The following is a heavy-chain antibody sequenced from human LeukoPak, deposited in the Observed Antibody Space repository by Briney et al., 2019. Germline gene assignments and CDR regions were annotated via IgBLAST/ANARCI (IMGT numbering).Heavy chain of an antibody. CDR2: ISSSSSYI. CDR1: GFTFSSYS. J-gene: IGHJ4*02. V-gene: IGHV3-21*01. Sequence: GGSLRLSCAASGFTFSSYSMNWVRQAPGKGLEWVSSISSSSSYIYYADSVKGRFTISRDNAKNSLYLQMNSLRAEDTAVYYCARARVDIVATDPLFFDYWGQGTLVTVSS. CDR3: ARARVDIVATDPLFFDY. D-gene: IGHD5-12*01.